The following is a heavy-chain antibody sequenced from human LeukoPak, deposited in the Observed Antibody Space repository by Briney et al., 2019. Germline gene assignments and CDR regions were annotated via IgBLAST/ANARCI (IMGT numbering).Heavy chain of an antibody. CDR1: GFIFSTYG. CDR2: ISYDGSNE. J-gene: IGHJ4*02. CDR3: AKGLGIHYDILTGFDY. V-gene: IGHV3-30*18. D-gene: IGHD3-9*01. Sequence: PGGSLRLSCAASGFIFSTYGMDWVRQAPGKGLEWVAVISYDGSNEYYADSVKGRFSISRDNSKNTLYLQMNSLRAEDTAVYYCAKGLGIHYDILTGFDYWGQGTLVTVSS.